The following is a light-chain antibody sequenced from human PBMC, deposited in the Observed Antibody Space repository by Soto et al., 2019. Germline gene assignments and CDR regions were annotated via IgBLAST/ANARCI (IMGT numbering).Light chain of an antibody. Sequence: EVVLTQSPGTLSLSPGERATLSCRASQSVSSSYLGWYQQKPGQAPRLLIFAASSRATGIPDRFSGSGSGTDFTLKISRVEAEDVGVYYCMQSLQTPWTFGQGTKVEIK. CDR1: QSVSSSY. CDR3: MQSLQTPWT. J-gene: IGKJ1*01. V-gene: IGKV3-20*01. CDR2: AAS.